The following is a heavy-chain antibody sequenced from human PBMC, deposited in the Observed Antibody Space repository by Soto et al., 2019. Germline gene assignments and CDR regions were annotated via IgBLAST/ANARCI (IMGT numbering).Heavy chain of an antibody. CDR3: ARSGQYYDFWSGYSPFSWFDP. J-gene: IGHJ5*02. D-gene: IGHD3-3*01. V-gene: IGHV1-69*05. CDR1: GGTFSSYA. Sequence: SAKVSCKASGGTFSSYAISWVRQAPGQGLEWMGGIIPICGTANYAQKFQGWVTMTRDTSISTAYMELSRLRSDDTAVYYCARSGQYYDFWSGYSPFSWFDPWGQGPLVTVSS. CDR2: IIPICGTA.